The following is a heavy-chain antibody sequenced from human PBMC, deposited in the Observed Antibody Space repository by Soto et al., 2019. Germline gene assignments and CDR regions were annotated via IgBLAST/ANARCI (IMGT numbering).Heavy chain of an antibody. J-gene: IGHJ6*02. CDR3: ATSPRGRGYYYGMDV. CDR2: IIPIFGTA. Sequence: QVQLVQSGAEVKKPGSSVKVSCKASGGTFISYAISWVRQAPGQGLEWMGGIIPIFGTANYAQKFQGRVTITADEATSTGYRALSSLRSADTAVYCCATSPRGRGYYYGMDVGGQGTTVTFSS. CDR1: GGTFISYA. V-gene: IGHV1-69*12. D-gene: IGHD1-26*01.